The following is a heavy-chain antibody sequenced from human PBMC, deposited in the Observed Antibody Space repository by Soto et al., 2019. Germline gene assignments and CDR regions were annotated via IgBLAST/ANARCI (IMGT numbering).Heavy chain of an antibody. D-gene: IGHD4-17*01. CDR3: AIPLQGGLRDAFDI. J-gene: IGHJ3*02. Sequence: GESLKISCKGSGYSFPNYWIAWVRQLPGKGLEWMGIIYPGDSDTRYSPSFQGQVTISADKSISAAYLQWRSLNASDTATYYFAIPLQGGLRDAFDIWGQGTMVTVSS. V-gene: IGHV5-51*01. CDR1: GYSFPNYW. CDR2: IYPGDSDT.